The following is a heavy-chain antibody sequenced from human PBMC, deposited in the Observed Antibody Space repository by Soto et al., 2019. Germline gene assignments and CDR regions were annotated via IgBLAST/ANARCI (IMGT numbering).Heavy chain of an antibody. D-gene: IGHD3-22*01. V-gene: IGHV4-59*08. CDR2: IYDSAST. CDR3: ARVTRVGIYYYDSSGYFPFDY. J-gene: IGHJ4*02. CDR1: GGSISAYY. Sequence: SETLSLTCSVSGGSISAYYWSWIRQPPGQGLEWIGYIYDSASTNYSPSLKSRVTISVDTSKHQFSLKLSSVTAADTAVYYCARVTRVGIYYYDSSGYFPFDYWGQGTLVTVS.